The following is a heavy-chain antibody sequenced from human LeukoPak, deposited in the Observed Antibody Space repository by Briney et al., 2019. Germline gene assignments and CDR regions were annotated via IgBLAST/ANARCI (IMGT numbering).Heavy chain of an antibody. CDR2: IIPILGIA. Sequence: GASVKVSCKASGGTFSSYAISWVRQAPGQGLEWMGRIIPILGIANYAQKCQGRVTITADKSTSTAYMALSSLRSEDTAVYYCAREWILSSSSYSDYYYGMDVWGQGTTVTVSS. V-gene: IGHV1-69*04. D-gene: IGHD6-13*01. J-gene: IGHJ6*02. CDR1: GGTFSSYA. CDR3: AREWILSSSSYSDYYYGMDV.